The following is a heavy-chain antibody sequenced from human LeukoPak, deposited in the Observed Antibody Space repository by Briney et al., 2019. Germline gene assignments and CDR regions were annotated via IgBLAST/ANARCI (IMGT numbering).Heavy chain of an antibody. J-gene: IGHJ2*01. CDR2: ISYDGSNK. V-gene: IGHV3-30*03. CDR1: GFTFSSYG. Sequence: PGRSLRLSCAASGFTFSSYGMHWVRQAPGKGLEWVAVISYDGSNKYYADSVKGRFTISRDNSKNTLYLQMNSLRAEDTAVYYCARETGDWYFDLWGRGTLVTVSS. CDR3: ARETGDWYFDL. D-gene: IGHD1-14*01.